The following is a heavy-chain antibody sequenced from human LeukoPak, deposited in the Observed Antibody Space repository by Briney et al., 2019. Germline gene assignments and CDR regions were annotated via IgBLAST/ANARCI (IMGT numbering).Heavy chain of an antibody. CDR2: IIPIFGTA. V-gene: IGHV1-69*13. J-gene: IGHJ6*02. D-gene: IGHD2-2*01. CDR3: ASSLYCSSTSCSYYYYYGMDV. CDR1: GGTFSSYA. Sequence: SVKVSCKASGGTFSSYAISWVRQAPGQGLEWMGGIIPIFGTANYAQKFQGRVTITADESTSTAYMELSSLRSEDTAVYYCASSLYCSSTSCSYYYYYGMDVWGQGTTVTVSS.